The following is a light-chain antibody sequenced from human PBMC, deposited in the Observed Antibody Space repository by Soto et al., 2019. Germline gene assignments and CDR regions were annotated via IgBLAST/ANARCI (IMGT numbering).Light chain of an antibody. J-gene: IGKJ1*01. V-gene: IGKV3-15*01. CDR1: ESVSTN. Sequence: DIVMTQSPPTLSVSPGEKATVYCRASESVSTNLAWYQQKPGQAPRLLIYGASTRATGVPGRFSGSGSGTDFTLTISSLQSEDFAVYYCQQYNNWLWTFGQGTEVDIK. CDR3: QQYNNWLWT. CDR2: GAS.